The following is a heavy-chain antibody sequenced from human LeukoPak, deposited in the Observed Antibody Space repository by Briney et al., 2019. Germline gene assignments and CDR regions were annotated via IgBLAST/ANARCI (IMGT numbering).Heavy chain of an antibody. CDR1: GGTFSSYA. Sequence: ASVKVSCKASGGTFSSYAIIWVRQAPGQGLEWMGGIIPIFGTANYAQKFQGRVTITTDESTSTAYMELSSLRSEDTAVYYCARGQAYYYDSSGYFSWGQGTLVTVSS. J-gene: IGHJ5*02. CDR2: IIPIFGTA. V-gene: IGHV1-69*05. CDR3: ARGQAYYYDSSGYFS. D-gene: IGHD3-22*01.